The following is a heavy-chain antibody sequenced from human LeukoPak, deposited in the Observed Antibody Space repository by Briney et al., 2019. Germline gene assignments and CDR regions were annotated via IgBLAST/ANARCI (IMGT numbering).Heavy chain of an antibody. Sequence: GGSLRLSCAASGFTFSSYSMNWVRQAPGKGLEWVSSISSSSSYIYYADSVKGRFTISTDNAKNSLYLQMNSLRAEDTAVYYCARDSVPAAMDVWGKGTTVTVSS. CDR2: ISSSSSYI. J-gene: IGHJ6*04. V-gene: IGHV3-21*01. CDR3: ARDSVPAAMDV. D-gene: IGHD2-2*01. CDR1: GFTFSSYS.